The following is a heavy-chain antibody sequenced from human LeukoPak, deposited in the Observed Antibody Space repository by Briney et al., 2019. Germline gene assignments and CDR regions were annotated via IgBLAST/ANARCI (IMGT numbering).Heavy chain of an antibody. J-gene: IGHJ6*03. CDR1: GFTFSGYW. V-gene: IGHV3-74*01. CDR3: AAGGGWDPSFGVVTHIDA. CDR2: IVNDGHGI. D-gene: IGHD3-3*01. Sequence: GGSLRLSCAASGFTFSGYWMHWVRQGPEKGLELVSRIVNDGHGIIYADSVKGRFTTSRDNAKNTLYLQMNSLRVEDTAVYYCAAGGGWDPSFGVVTHIDAWGKGTTVAVS.